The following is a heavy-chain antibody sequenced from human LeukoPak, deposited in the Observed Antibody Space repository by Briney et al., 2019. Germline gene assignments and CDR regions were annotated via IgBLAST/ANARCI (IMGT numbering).Heavy chain of an antibody. CDR1: GYTFTNYD. CDR2: ISAYNGNT. D-gene: IGHD3-10*01. J-gene: IGHJ5*02. V-gene: IGHV1-18*01. CDR3: ARALSRGIRHLEALHSWLAP. Sequence: ASVKVSCKASGYTFTNYDITWVRQAPGQGLEWMGWISAYNGNTNYAQKFQGRVTMSTDTSTSTAYMAVRSLRSDDTAVYYCARALSRGIRHLEALHSWLAPWGQGTLVTAPS.